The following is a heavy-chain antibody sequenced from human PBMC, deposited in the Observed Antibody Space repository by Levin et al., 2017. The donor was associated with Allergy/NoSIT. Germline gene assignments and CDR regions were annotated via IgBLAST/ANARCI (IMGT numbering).Heavy chain of an antibody. J-gene: IGHJ4*02. CDR3: ASSPSIAAASYLDY. V-gene: IGHV3-30-3*01. CDR1: GFTFSSYA. D-gene: IGHD6-13*01. CDR2: ISYDGSNK. Sequence: GESLKISCAASGFTFSSYAMHWVRQAPGKGLEWVAVISYDGSNKYYADSVKGRFTISRDNSKNTLYLQMNSLRAEDTAVYYCASSPSIAAASYLDYWGQGTLVTVSS.